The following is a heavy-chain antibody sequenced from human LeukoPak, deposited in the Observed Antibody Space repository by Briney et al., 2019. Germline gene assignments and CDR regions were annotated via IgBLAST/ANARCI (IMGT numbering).Heavy chain of an antibody. Sequence: VASVKVSCKASGGTISSYAISWVRQAPGQGLEWMGGIIPIFGTANYAQKFQGRVTITADESTSTAYMELSSLRSEDTAVYYCAPDGRYCSSTSCYMNWGQGTLVTVSS. V-gene: IGHV1-69*13. CDR1: GGTISSYA. CDR3: APDGRYCSSTSCYMN. J-gene: IGHJ4*02. D-gene: IGHD2-2*02. CDR2: IIPIFGTA.